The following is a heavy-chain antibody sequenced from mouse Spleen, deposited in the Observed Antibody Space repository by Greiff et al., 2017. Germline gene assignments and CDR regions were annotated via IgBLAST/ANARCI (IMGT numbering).Heavy chain of an antibody. CDR2: IYPGDGDT. CDR3: ARSTYGNYNY. CDR1: GYAFSSSW. Sequence: QVQLKQSGPELVKPGASVKISCKASGYAFSSSWLNWVKQRPGQGLEWIGRIYPGDGDTNYNGKFKGKATLTADKSSSTAYMQLSSLTSVDSAVYFCARSTYGNYNYWGQGTTLTVSS. J-gene: IGHJ2*01. V-gene: IGHV1-82*01. D-gene: IGHD2-10*02.